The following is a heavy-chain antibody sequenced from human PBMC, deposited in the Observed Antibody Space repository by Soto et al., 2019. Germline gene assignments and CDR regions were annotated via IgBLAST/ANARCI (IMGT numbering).Heavy chain of an antibody. CDR3: ARGSGQEIYGDPNQGGKDYYSYMDV. Sequence: SETLSLTCAVYGGSFSGYYWSWIRQPPGKGLEWIGEISHSGSTNYNPSLKSRVTISVDTSKNQFSLKLSSVTAADTAVYYCARGSGQEIYGDPNQGGKDYYSYMDVWGKGTTVTVSS. CDR1: GGSFSGYY. V-gene: IGHV4-34*01. D-gene: IGHD4-17*01. CDR2: ISHSGST. J-gene: IGHJ6*03.